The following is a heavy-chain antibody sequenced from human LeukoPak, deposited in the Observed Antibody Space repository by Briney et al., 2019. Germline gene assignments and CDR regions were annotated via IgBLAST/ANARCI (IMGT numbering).Heavy chain of an antibody. CDR2: IYTSGST. Sequence: DPSETLSLTCTVSGGSISSYYWSWIRQPAGKGLEWIGRIYTSGSTNYNPSLKSRVTMSVDTSKNQFSLKLSSVTAADTAAYCCARDGRLSYYYGMDVWGQGTTVTVSS. CDR3: ARDGRLSYYYGMDV. V-gene: IGHV4-4*07. CDR1: GGSISSYY. J-gene: IGHJ6*02. D-gene: IGHD1-26*01.